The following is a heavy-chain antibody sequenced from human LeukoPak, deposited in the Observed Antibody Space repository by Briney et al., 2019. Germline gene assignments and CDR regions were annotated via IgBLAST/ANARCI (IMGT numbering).Heavy chain of an antibody. J-gene: IGHJ4*02. V-gene: IGHV4-34*01. Sequence: SETLSLTCAVSGGSFSGYYWSWIRQPPGKGLEWIGEINHSGSTNYNPSLKSRVTISVDTSKNQFSLKLSSVTAAGTAVYYCARARGAYYGSGSYYPSSSYFDYWGQGTLVTVSS. D-gene: IGHD3-10*01. CDR3: ARARGAYYGSGSYYPSSSYFDY. CDR2: INHSGST. CDR1: GGSFSGYY.